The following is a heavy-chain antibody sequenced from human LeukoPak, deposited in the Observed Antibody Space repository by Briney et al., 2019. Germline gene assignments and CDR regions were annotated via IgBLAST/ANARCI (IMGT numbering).Heavy chain of an antibody. J-gene: IGHJ4*02. CDR3: ASLADYYDSSGYFLDY. V-gene: IGHV4-34*01. D-gene: IGHD3-22*01. Sequence: SETLSLTCAVYGGSFSGYYWSWIRQPPGKGLEWIGEINHSGSTNYNPSLKSRVTISVDTSKSQFSLKLSSVTAADTAVYYCASLADYYDSSGYFLDYWGQGTLVTVSS. CDR2: INHSGST. CDR1: GGSFSGYY.